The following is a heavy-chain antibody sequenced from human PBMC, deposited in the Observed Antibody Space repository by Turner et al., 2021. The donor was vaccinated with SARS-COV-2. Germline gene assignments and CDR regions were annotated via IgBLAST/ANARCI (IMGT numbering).Heavy chain of an antibody. D-gene: IGHD6-13*01. V-gene: IGHV1-69*10. J-gene: IGHJ4*02. CDR3: ARDLLQGIPNFNY. CDR1: GGTFSSYT. Sequence: QVQLVQSGAEVKKPGSSVKVSCKASGGTFSSYTISWVRQAPGQGLEWMGGIIPILGIANYAQKFQGRVTITADKSTSTAYMELSSLRSEDTAVYYCARDLLQGIPNFNYWGQGTQVTVSS. CDR2: IIPILGIA.